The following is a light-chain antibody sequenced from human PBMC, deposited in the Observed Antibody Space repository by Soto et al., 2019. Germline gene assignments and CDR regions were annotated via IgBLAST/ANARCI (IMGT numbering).Light chain of an antibody. J-gene: IGKJ1*01. Sequence: DIQMTQSPSTLSASVGDRVTITCRASQTITTSWAWYPQKPGKAPKLLIYKASSLESGVPSRFSGSGSGTEFTLTISSLQPYDFATYYCQQYDSYSLRTFGQGPRVEI. V-gene: IGKV1-5*03. CDR3: QQYDSYSLRT. CDR2: KAS. CDR1: QTITTS.